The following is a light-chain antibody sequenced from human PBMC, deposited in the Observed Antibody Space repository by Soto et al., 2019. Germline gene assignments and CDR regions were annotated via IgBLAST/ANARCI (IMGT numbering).Light chain of an antibody. CDR3: QLYNSWPPYT. V-gene: IGKV3-15*01. CDR1: QSVSSN. Sequence: EIVMTQSPATLSVSPGERATLSCRASQSVSSNLAWYQQKPGQAPRLLIYGASTRATGIPARFSGSGFGTEFPLTIIRLQYEDFGLNYGQLYNSWPPYTVGQGTKREMK. CDR2: GAS. J-gene: IGKJ2*01.